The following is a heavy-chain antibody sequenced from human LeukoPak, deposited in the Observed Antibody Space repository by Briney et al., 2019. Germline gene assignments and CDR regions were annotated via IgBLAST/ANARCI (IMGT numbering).Heavy chain of an antibody. D-gene: IGHD4-17*01. CDR1: GFTFSNYW. V-gene: IGHV3-74*01. Sequence: PGGSLRLSCAASGFTFSNYWMNWVRQVPGKGLMWVSRMSGDGSSTNYADSVKGRFTISRDNAKNTLYLQMNSLRAEDTALYYCARGGYGDYAPGYWGQGTLVTVSS. CDR2: MSGDGSST. CDR3: ARGGYGDYAPGY. J-gene: IGHJ4*02.